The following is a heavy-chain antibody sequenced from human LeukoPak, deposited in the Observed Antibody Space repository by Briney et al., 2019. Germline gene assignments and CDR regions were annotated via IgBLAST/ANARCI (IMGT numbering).Heavy chain of an antibody. CDR3: ARVERGCFDL. J-gene: IGHJ2*01. Sequence: SETLSLTCTVSGGSISSYYWSWIRQPPGKGLEWIGYIYYSGSTNYNPSLKSRATISVDTSKNQFSLKLTSVTAADTAVYYCARVERGCFDLWGRGTLVTVSS. V-gene: IGHV4-59*01. CDR2: IYYSGST. D-gene: IGHD3-10*01. CDR1: GGSISSYY.